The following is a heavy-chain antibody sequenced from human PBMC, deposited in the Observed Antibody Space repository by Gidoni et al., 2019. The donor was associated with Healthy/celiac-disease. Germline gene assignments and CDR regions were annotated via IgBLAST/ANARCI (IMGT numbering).Heavy chain of an antibody. Sequence: QVQLVESGGGWVKPGGSLRLSCAASGFTFSDYYMGWIRQAPGKGLEWVSYISISGSTIYYADSVKGRFTISRDNAKNSLYLQMNSLRAEDTAVYYCARDTSIAWENTMKGGMDVWGQGTTVTVSS. CDR3: ARDTSIAWENTMKGGMDV. J-gene: IGHJ6*02. CDR1: GFTFSDYY. D-gene: IGHD3-22*01. CDR2: ISISGSTI. V-gene: IGHV3-11*01.